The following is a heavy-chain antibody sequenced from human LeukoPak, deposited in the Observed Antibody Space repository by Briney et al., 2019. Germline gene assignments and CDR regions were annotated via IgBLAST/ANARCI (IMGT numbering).Heavy chain of an antibody. V-gene: IGHV3-30*04. CDR3: ARVTVAARLFDY. D-gene: IGHD6-19*01. Sequence: PGGSLRLSCAASGFTFSSYAMHWVRQAPGKGLEWVAVISYDGSNKYYADSVKGRFTISRDNSKNTLYLQMYSLRAEDTAVYYCARVTVAARLFDYWGQGTLVTVSS. CDR1: GFTFSSYA. J-gene: IGHJ4*02. CDR2: ISYDGSNK.